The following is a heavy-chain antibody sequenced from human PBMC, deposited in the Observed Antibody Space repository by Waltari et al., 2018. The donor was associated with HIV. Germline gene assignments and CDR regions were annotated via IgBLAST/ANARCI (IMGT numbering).Heavy chain of an antibody. CDR3: ARDPEWLVEGGDY. D-gene: IGHD6-19*01. V-gene: IGHV3-48*02. CDR1: GFIFRSYS. J-gene: IGHJ4*02. Sequence: EVQLVESGGGLVQPGGSLRLSCAASGFIFRSYSVNWVRQATGKGMEWVSYSSRSGNTKYYADSVKGRFTIFRDNAKNSLYLQMNSLRDEDTAVYYCARDPEWLVEGGDYWGQGTLVTVSS. CDR2: SSRSGNTK.